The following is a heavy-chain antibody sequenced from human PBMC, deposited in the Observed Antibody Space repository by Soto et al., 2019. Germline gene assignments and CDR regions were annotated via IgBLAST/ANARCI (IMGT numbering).Heavy chain of an antibody. D-gene: IGHD3-22*01. J-gene: IGHJ6*02. V-gene: IGHV1-69*12. Sequence: QVQLVQSGAEVKKPESSVKVSCKASGGTFSSYAISWVRQAPGQGLEWMGGIIPIFGTANYAQKFQGRVTITADESTSTAYMELSSLRSEDTAVYYCARAFSDSSGPLFGMDVWGQGTTVTVSS. CDR1: GGTFSSYA. CDR3: ARAFSDSSGPLFGMDV. CDR2: IIPIFGTA.